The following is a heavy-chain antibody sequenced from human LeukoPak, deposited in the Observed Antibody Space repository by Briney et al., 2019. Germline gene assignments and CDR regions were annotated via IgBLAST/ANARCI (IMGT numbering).Heavy chain of an antibody. J-gene: IGHJ5*02. CDR2: ISGYNGNT. V-gene: IGHV1-18*01. CDR1: GYTFTSYD. Sequence: ASVKVSCKASGYTFTSYDISWVRQAPGQGLEWMGWISGYNGNTNYAQKLQGRVTMTTDTSTSTAYMELRSLRSDDTAVYYCARDKEGARFDPWGQGTLVTVSS. CDR3: ARDKEGARFDP. D-gene: IGHD1-26*01.